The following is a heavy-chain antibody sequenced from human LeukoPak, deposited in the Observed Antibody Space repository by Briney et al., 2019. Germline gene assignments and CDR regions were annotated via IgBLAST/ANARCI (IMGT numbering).Heavy chain of an antibody. D-gene: IGHD6-6*01. Sequence: SQTLSLTCTVSGGSISSGSYHWSWIRQPAGKGLEWIGRIYTSGSTNYNPSLKSRVTISVDTSKNQFSLKLSSVTAADTAVYYCARARGVAARPGAPYYYYYGMDVWGQGTTVTVSS. CDR1: GGSISSGSYH. V-gene: IGHV4-61*02. CDR2: IYTSGST. J-gene: IGHJ6*02. CDR3: ARARGVAARPGAPYYYYYGMDV.